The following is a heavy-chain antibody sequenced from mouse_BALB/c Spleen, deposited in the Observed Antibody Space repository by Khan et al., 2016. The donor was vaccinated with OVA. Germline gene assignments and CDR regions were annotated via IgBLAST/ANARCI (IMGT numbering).Heavy chain of an antibody. CDR2: ILPGSVSI. J-gene: IGHJ4*01. V-gene: IGHV1-9*01. Sequence: QMQLEESGAEVMKPGASVKISCKTTGYTFSSYWIEWVKQTPGHGLEWIGEILPGSVSIKYNEKFKGNATFTAETSSNTAYIQFSSLTSEDSAVYYCSRGWLGRAMDYWGQGTSVAVSS. D-gene: IGHD4-1*01. CDR3: SRGWLGRAMDY. CDR1: GYTFSSYW.